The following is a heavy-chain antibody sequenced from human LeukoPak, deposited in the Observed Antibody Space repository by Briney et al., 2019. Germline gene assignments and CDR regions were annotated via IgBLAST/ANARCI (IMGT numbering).Heavy chain of an antibody. CDR2: ISSSSSYT. CDR1: GFTFSDYY. V-gene: IGHV3-11*05. J-gene: IGHJ3*02. D-gene: IGHD6-13*01. Sequence: PGGSLRLSCAASGFTFSDYYMSWIRQAPGKGLEWVSYISSSSSYTNYADSVKGRFTISRDNAKNSLYLQMNSLRAEDTAVYYCARDLGGIAAAGTAFDIWGRGTMVTVSS. CDR3: ARDLGGIAAAGTAFDI.